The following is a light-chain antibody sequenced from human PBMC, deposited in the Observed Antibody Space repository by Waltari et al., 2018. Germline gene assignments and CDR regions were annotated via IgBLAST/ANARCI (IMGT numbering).Light chain of an antibody. V-gene: IGLV1-44*01. CDR2: SNN. CDR1: SSNIGSNP. CDR3: ATWDDSLNAAV. Sequence: QSVLTQPPSASGTPGLRVPISCSGRSSNIGSNPVNWYQQLPGTAPKLLSYSNNQRPSGVPDRFSGSKSGTASSLAISGRQSEDEADYYCATWDDSLNAAVFGGGTQLSVL. J-gene: IGLJ7*01.